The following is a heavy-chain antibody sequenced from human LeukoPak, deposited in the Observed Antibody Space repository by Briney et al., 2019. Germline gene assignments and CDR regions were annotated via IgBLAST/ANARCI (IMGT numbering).Heavy chain of an antibody. Sequence: SETLSLTCTVSGGSISSYYWSWIRQPPGKGLEWIGYIYYSGSTNYNPSLKSRVTISVDTSKNQFSLKLSSVTAADTAAYYCAREGGSIVGATMGIDPWGQGTLVTVSS. CDR2: IYYSGST. J-gene: IGHJ5*02. D-gene: IGHD1-26*01. V-gene: IGHV4-59*01. CDR1: GGSISSYY. CDR3: AREGGSIVGATMGIDP.